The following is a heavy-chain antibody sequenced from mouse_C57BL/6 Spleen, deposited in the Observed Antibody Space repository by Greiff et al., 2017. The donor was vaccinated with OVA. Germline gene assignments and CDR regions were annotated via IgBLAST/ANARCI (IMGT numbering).Heavy chain of an antibody. D-gene: IGHD1-1*01. V-gene: IGHV1-61*01. J-gene: IGHJ1*03. Sequence: QVQLQQPGAELVRPGSSVKLSCKASGYTFPSYWLDWVKQRPGQGLEWIGNIYPSDSETHYNQKFKDKATLTVDKSSSTAYMQLSSLTSEDSAVYYCARSYYGSSPWYFDVWGTGTTVTVSS. CDR2: IYPSDSET. CDR3: ARSYYGSSPWYFDV. CDR1: GYTFPSYW.